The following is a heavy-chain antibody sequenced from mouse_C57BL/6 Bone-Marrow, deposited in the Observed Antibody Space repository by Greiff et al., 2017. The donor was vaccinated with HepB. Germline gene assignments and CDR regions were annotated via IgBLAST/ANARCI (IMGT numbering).Heavy chain of an antibody. CDR3: AREGSTVVASYWYFDV. D-gene: IGHD1-1*01. CDR2: INYDGSST. V-gene: IGHV5-16*01. CDR1: GFTFSDYY. J-gene: IGHJ1*03. Sequence: EVQLVESEGGLVQPGSSMKLSCTASGFTFSDYYMAWVRQVPEKGLEWVANINYDGSSTYYLDSLKSRFIISRDNAKNILYLQMSSLKSEDTATYYCAREGSTVVASYWYFDVWGTGTTVTVSS.